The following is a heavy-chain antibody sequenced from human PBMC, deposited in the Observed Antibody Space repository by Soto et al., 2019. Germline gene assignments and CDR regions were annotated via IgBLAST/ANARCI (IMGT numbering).Heavy chain of an antibody. J-gene: IGHJ3*02. Sequence: GGSLRLSCAASGFTFSSYAMSWVRQAPGKGLEWVSAISGSGGSTYYADSVKGRFTISRDNSKNTLYLQMNSLRAEDTAVYYCAKISLPSRLQWPSDAFDIWGQGTMVTVSS. CDR2: ISGSGGST. CDR1: GFTFSSYA. V-gene: IGHV3-23*01. D-gene: IGHD6-19*01. CDR3: AKISLPSRLQWPSDAFDI.